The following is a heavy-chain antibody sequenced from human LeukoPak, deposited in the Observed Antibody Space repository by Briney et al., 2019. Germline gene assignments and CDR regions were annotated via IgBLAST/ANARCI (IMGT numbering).Heavy chain of an antibody. D-gene: IGHD6-13*01. CDR2: VYPGDSDT. J-gene: IGHJ5*02. CDR3: ARQGLGYSSSNNWFDT. CDR1: GHPSTSYW. Sequence: GGSRHISGQCSGHPSTSYWIGGGGPTPRKGLEWMGIVYPGDSDTRSRPSFQGQVTISADESISTAYLQWSSLKASDTARYYCARQGLGYSSSNNWFDTWGQGTLVTAFS. V-gene: IGHV5-51*01.